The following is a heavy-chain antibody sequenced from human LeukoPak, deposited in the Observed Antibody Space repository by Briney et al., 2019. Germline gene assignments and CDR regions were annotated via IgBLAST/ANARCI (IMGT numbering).Heavy chain of an antibody. CDR2: IYTSGST. D-gene: IGHD2-2*01. CDR3: ARRLGGIVVVPAAKEAFDI. J-gene: IGHJ3*02. V-gene: IGHV4-4*07. CDR1: GGSISSYY. Sequence: SETLSLTCTVSGGSISSYYWSWIRQPAGKGLEWIGRIYTSGSTNYNPSLKSRVTISVDTSKNQFSLKLSSVTAADTAVYYCARRLGGIVVVPAAKEAFDIWGQGTMVTVSS.